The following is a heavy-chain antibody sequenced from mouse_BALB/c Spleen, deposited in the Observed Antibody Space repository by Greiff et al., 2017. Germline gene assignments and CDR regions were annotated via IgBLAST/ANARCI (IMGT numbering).Heavy chain of an antibody. Sequence: VQLQESGPGLVAPSQSLSITCTVSGFSLTSYGVHWVRQPPGKGLEWLGVIWAGGSTNYNSALMSRLSISKDNSKSQVFLKMNRLQTYDTAMYYCAREYGNWGQGTLVTVSA. CDR1: GFSLTSYG. D-gene: IGHD2-10*02. CDR3: AREYGN. J-gene: IGHJ3*01. V-gene: IGHV2-9*02. CDR2: IWAGGST.